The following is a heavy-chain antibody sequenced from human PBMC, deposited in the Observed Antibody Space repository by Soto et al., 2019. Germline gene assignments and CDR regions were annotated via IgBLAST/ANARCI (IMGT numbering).Heavy chain of an antibody. CDR3: AAGGGLPRYY. V-gene: IGHV4-30-2*01. J-gene: IGHJ4*02. Sequence: QLPLPESGSGLVKPSQTLSLTCAVYGGSISSGGYSWSWIRQPPGKGLEWIGYIYHSGSTYYNPSLKSRVNISVDRSKNQFSLKLSSVTAADTAVYYCAAGGGLPRYYWGQGTLVTVSS. D-gene: IGHD5-12*01. CDR2: IYHSGST. CDR1: GGSISSGGYS.